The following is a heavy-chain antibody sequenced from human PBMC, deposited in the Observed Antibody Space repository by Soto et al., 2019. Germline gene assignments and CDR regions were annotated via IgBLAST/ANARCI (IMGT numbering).Heavy chain of an antibody. CDR2: MNPNSGNT. V-gene: IGHV1-8*01. Sequence: QVQLVQSGAEVKKPGASVKVSCKASGYTFTSYDINWVRQATGQGLEWMGWMNPNSGNTGYAQKFHGRVTMTRNTSISTAYMELSSLRSEDTAVYYCARGPDITIFGVVITSSLDYWGQGTLVTVSS. D-gene: IGHD3-3*01. CDR1: GYTFTSYD. J-gene: IGHJ4*02. CDR3: ARGPDITIFGVVITSSLDY.